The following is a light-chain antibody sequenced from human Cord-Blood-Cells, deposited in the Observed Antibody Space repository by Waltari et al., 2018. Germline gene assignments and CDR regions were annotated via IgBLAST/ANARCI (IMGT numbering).Light chain of an antibody. J-gene: IGKJ4*01. CDR2: AAS. CDR1: QGISSY. Sequence: IQLTQSPSSLSASVGDRVTITCRASQGISSYLAWYQQKPGKAPKLLIYAASTFQSGFPSRFSGSGSGTDFTLTISSLQPEDFATYYCQQLNSYPREFTFGGGTKVEIK. V-gene: IGKV1-9*01. CDR3: QQLNSYPREFT.